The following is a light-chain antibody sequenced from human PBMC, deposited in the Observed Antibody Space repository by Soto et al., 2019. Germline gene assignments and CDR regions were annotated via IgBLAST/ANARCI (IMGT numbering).Light chain of an antibody. V-gene: IGLV2-23*02. J-gene: IGLJ2*01. CDR2: DVS. Sequence: QSALTQPASVSGSPGQSITISCTGTSFKNVSWYQQHPGQAPKLLIYDVSYRPSGISHRFSGSESAYTASLTISGLQAEDEADYYCCSYAGSSTFVVFGGGTKVTVL. CDR3: CSYAGSSTFVV. CDR1: SFKN.